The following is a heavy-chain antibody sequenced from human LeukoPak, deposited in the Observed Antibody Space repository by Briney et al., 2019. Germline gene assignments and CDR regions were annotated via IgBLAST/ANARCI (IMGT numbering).Heavy chain of an antibody. D-gene: IGHD3-16*02. CDR1: GFTFSSYG. CDR3: ARMITFGGVIVT. CDR2: IWYDGSNK. Sequence: GGSLRLSCAASGFTFSSYGMHWARQAPGKGLEWVAVIWYDGSNKYYADSVKGRFTISRDNSKNTLYLQMNSLRAEDTAVYYCARMITFGGVIVTWGQGTLVTVSS. V-gene: IGHV3-33*01. J-gene: IGHJ5*02.